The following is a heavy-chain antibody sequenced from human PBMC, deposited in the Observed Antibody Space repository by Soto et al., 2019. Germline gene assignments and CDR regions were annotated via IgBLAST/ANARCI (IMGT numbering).Heavy chain of an antibody. CDR2: ISGSGGST. CDR1: GFTFSSYA. CDR3: AKSGCSSTSCYTPPIPVIDY. Sequence: PGGSLRLSCAASGFTFSSYAMSWVRQAPGKGLEWVSAISGSGGSTYYADSVKGRFTISRDNSKNTLYLQMNSLRAEDTAVYYCAKSGCSSTSCYTPPIPVIDYWGQGTLVTVSS. J-gene: IGHJ4*02. D-gene: IGHD2-2*01. V-gene: IGHV3-23*01.